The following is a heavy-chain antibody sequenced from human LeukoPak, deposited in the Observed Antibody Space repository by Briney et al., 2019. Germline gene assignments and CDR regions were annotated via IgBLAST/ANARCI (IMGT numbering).Heavy chain of an antibody. J-gene: IGHJ1*01. CDR3: AKGPGSWYFQH. Sequence: GGSLRLSCAASGFSVRSNYMSWVRQAPGKGLEWVSILYSGGNTFYADSVNGRFIISRDNSKNTLYLQMDGLRAEDTAVYYCAKGPGSWYFQHWGQGTLVTVSS. CDR2: LYSGGNT. CDR1: GFSVRSNY. V-gene: IGHV3-66*01. D-gene: IGHD6-13*01.